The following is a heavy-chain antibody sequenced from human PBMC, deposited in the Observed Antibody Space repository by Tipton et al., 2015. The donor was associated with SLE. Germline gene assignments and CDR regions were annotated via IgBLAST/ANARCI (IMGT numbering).Heavy chain of an antibody. CDR2: VYYNGNS. D-gene: IGHD3/OR15-3a*01. Sequence: TLSLTCTVSGGSISSYYWSWIRQSPGKGLEWIGYVYYNGNSNYNPSLKSRVAISLDTSKNQFSLKLKSVTAADTAVYFCARAMAWTGDPLHFDYWGQGSLVTVSS. CDR3: ARAMAWTGDPLHFDY. V-gene: IGHV4-59*01. CDR1: GGSISSYY. J-gene: IGHJ4*02.